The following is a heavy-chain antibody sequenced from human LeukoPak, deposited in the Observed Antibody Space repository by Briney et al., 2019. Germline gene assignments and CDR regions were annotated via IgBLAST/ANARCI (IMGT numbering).Heavy chain of an antibody. J-gene: IGHJ4*02. CDR3: ARVWKDTAMIHFDY. V-gene: IGHV4-39*01. CDR2: IYYSGST. CDR1: GGSISSSYYY. D-gene: IGHD5-18*01. Sequence: SSETLSLTCTVSGGSISSSYYYWGWIRQPPGKGLEWIGSIYYSGSTYYNPSLKSRVTISVDTSKNQFSLKLRSVTAADTAVYYCARVWKDTAMIHFDYWGQGTLVTVSS.